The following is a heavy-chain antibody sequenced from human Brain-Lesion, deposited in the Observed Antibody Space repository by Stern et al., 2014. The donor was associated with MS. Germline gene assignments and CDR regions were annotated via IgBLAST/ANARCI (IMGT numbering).Heavy chain of an antibody. CDR3: ASGYRIFDY. Sequence: VQLVQSGPGLVKPSQTLSLTCNVSGGSISSGSDYWSWLRQPVGKGLQWIGRIHPSGSAYYTPSLKSRVTISTNTSKNPFSLELTSATAADTAIYYCASGYRIFDYWGQGILVTVSS. V-gene: IGHV4-61*02. CDR2: IHPSGSA. J-gene: IGHJ4*02. CDR1: GGSISSGSDY. D-gene: IGHD5-18*01.